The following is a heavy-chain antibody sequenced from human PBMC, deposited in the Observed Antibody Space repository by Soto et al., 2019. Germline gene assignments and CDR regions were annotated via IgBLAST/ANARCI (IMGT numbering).Heavy chain of an antibody. D-gene: IGHD6-19*01. CDR2: IWYDGSKK. J-gene: IGHJ4*02. Sequence: PGGSLRLSCAASGFTFSSYGMHWVRQAPGKGLEWVAIIWYDGSKKYYADSVKGRFTISRDNSKNTLYLQMNSLRGEDTAVYYCASRSSGWYLDYWGQGTLVTVSS. CDR1: GFTFSSYG. V-gene: IGHV3-33*01. CDR3: ASRSSGWYLDY.